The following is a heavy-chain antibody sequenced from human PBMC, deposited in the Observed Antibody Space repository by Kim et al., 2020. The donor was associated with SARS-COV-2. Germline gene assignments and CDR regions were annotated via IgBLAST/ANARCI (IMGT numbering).Heavy chain of an antibody. J-gene: IGHJ5*02. Sequence: ASVKVSCKASGFSFTSHYMHWVRQAPGQGLAWMAIINPSGTYATYAQKFQGRVTVTRDTSTNTDYMELSSLRSDDTAVYYCARDNSLGEASWWFGPWGQGTLVIVSS. V-gene: IGHV1-46*01. CDR3: ARDNSLGEASWWFGP. CDR2: INPSGTYA. CDR1: GFSFTSHY. D-gene: IGHD3-16*01.